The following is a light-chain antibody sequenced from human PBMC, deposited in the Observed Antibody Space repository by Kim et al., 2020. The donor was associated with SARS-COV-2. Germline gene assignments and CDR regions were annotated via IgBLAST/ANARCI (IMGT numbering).Light chain of an antibody. CDR3: QAWDSSTAV. Sequence: SYELTQPPSVSVSPGQTASITCSGDKLGDKYACWYQQKPGRSPVLVIYQDSKRPSRIPERFSGSNSGNTATLTISGTQAMDEADYYCQAWDSSTAVFGGGTQLTVL. CDR2: QDS. V-gene: IGLV3-1*01. CDR1: KLGDKY. J-gene: IGLJ2*01.